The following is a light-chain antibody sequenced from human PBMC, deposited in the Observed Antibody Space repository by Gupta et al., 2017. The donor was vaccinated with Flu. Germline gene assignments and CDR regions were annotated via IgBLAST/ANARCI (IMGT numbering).Light chain of an antibody. CDR3: GTWDSSMSAGA. CDR1: SSNIGNNY. Sequence: QSVLTQPPSVSAAPGPKVTISCSGSSSNIGNNYVSWYQQLPGTAPKLLIYENNKRPSGIPDRFSASKSGTSATVGTTGLQTGDEADYYWGTWDSSMSAGAFGGGTKLTVL. V-gene: IGLV1-51*02. J-gene: IGLJ3*02. CDR2: ENN.